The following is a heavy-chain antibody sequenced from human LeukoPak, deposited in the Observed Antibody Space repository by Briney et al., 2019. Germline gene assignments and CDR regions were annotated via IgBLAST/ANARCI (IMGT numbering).Heavy chain of an antibody. CDR3: ARDLLTYYDFWSGSRKGDWFDP. Sequence: AGGSLRLSCAASGFTFSSYWMHWVRQAPGKGLVWVSRINTDGSSTSYADSMKGRFTISRDNAKNTLYLQMNSLRAEDTAVYYCARDLLTYYDFWSGSRKGDWFDPWGQGTLVTVSS. V-gene: IGHV3-74*01. CDR2: INTDGSST. CDR1: GFTFSSYW. J-gene: IGHJ5*02. D-gene: IGHD3-3*01.